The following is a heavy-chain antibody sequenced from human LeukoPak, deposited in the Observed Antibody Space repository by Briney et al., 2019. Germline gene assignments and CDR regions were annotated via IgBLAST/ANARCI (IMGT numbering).Heavy chain of an antibody. Sequence: SETLSLTCTVSGYSISSGFYWGWIRQPPGKGLEWIGSIYHSGSTHYNSSLKSRVTISVDTSKNQLSLKLSSVTAADTAVYYCARTYYYGSGRGENYYYYYYMDVWGKGTTVTISS. CDR1: GYSISSGFY. D-gene: IGHD3-10*01. CDR2: IYHSGST. CDR3: ARTYYYGSGRGENYYYYYYMDV. J-gene: IGHJ6*03. V-gene: IGHV4-38-2*02.